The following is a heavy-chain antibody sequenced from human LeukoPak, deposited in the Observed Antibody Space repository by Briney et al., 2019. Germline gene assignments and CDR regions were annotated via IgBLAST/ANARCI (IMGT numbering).Heavy chain of an antibody. CDR2: MNPNSGST. CDR1: GYTFTSYD. Sequence: ASVKVSCKASGYTFTSYDINWVRQATGQGLEWMGWMNPNSGSTGYAQKFQGRVTITADESTSTAYMELSSLRSEDTAVYYCASGLSSSWYRQDYMDVWGKGTTVTVSS. V-gene: IGHV1-8*03. D-gene: IGHD6-13*01. J-gene: IGHJ6*03. CDR3: ASGLSSSWYRQDYMDV.